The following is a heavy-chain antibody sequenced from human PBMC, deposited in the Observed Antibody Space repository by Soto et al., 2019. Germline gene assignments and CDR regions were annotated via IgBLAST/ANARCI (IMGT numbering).Heavy chain of an antibody. Sequence: ASVKVSCKASGYTFTSYGISWVRQAPGQGLEWMGWISAYNGNTNYAQKLQGRVTMTTDTSTSTAYMALRSLRSDDTAVYYCASPDSSGYSAFDIWGQGTMVTVSS. D-gene: IGHD3-22*01. CDR2: ISAYNGNT. CDR3: ASPDSSGYSAFDI. J-gene: IGHJ3*02. CDR1: GYTFTSYG. V-gene: IGHV1-18*04.